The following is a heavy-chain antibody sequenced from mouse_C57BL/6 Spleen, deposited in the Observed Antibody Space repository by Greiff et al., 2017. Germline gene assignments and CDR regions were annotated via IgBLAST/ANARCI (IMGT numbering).Heavy chain of an antibody. Sequence: QVQLKQPGAELVKPGASVKMSCKASGYTFTSYWITWVKQRPGQGLEWIGDIYPGSGSTNYNEKFKSKATLTVDTSSSTAYMQLSSLTSEDSAVYYCARGEDYYGSVFAYWGQGTLVTVSA. CDR2: IYPGSGST. D-gene: IGHD1-1*01. J-gene: IGHJ3*01. V-gene: IGHV1-55*01. CDR3: ARGEDYYGSVFAY. CDR1: GYTFTSYW.